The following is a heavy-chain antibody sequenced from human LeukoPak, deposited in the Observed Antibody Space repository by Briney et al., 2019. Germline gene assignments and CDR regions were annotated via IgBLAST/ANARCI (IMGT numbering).Heavy chain of an antibody. J-gene: IGHJ4*02. D-gene: IGHD1-14*01. V-gene: IGHV3-9*01. CDR3: STSRPDRFIDS. Sequence: GGSLTLSCAASGFNFNDYDINWVRHVPGKGLEWVSGINWNSVHIGYADSVKGRFTIYRDNAQKSVHLQMFSLRPEDTALYYCSTSRPDRFIDSWGQGTLVTVST. CDR2: INWNSVHI. CDR1: GFNFNDYD.